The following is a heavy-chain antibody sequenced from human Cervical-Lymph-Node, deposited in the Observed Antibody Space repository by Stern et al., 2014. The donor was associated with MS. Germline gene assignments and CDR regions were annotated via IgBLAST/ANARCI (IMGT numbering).Heavy chain of an antibody. Sequence: VQLEESGAEVKKPGASLKVSCKASGYAFSVSSIHWVRQAPGQGLEWMGRINPNSAGTNHARKFQGRVTMTREASISMGYMELNRLRTDDSAVYYCARGASDYWGQGTLVTVSS. V-gene: IGHV1-2*02. D-gene: IGHD3-16*01. CDR1: GYAFSVSS. J-gene: IGHJ4*02. CDR2: INPNSAGT. CDR3: ARGASDY.